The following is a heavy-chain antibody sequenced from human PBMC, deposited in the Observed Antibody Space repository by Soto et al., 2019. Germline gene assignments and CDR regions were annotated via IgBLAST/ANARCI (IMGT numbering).Heavy chain of an antibody. J-gene: IGHJ4*02. V-gene: IGHV4-30-2*01. CDR3: ATGRVYSGYDY. CDR2: IYHNGGT. Sequence: WIWIRQPPGKGLEWIGYIYHNGGTYYNPSLKSRVTISLDRSKNQFSLNLSSVTAADTAVYYCATGRVYSGYDYWGQGTLVTVSS. D-gene: IGHD5-12*01.